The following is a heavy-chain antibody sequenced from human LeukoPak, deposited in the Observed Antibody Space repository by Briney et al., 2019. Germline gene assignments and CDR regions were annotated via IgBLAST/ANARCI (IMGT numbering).Heavy chain of an antibody. CDR1: GGSISSYY. D-gene: IGHD6-13*01. CDR3: ARDRSLYSSTWYVPRDGFDI. J-gene: IGHJ3*02. Sequence: SETLSLTCTVSGGSISSYYWNWIRQPAGKGLEWIGRIYTSGSTNSNPSLKSRVTMSVNKSKNQFSLNLSSVTAADTAVYYCARDRSLYSSTWYVPRDGFDIWGQGTMVTVSS. V-gene: IGHV4-4*07. CDR2: IYTSGST.